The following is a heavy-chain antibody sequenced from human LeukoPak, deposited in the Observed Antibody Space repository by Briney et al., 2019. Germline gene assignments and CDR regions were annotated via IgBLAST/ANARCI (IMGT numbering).Heavy chain of an antibody. CDR1: GGSFSGYY. CDR2: INHSGST. J-gene: IGHJ5*02. D-gene: IGHD3-3*01. V-gene: IGHV4-34*01. CDR3: ARVSHYDFWSGYYHNWFDP. Sequence: PSETLSLTCAVYGGSFSGYYWSWIRQPPVKGLEWIGEINHSGSTNYNPSLKSRVTISVDTSKNQFSLKLSSVTAADTAVYYCARVSHYDFWSGYYHNWFDPWGQGTLVTVSS.